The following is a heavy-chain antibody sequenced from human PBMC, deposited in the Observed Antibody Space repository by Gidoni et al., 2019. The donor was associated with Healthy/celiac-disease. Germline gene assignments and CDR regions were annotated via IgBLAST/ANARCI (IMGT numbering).Heavy chain of an antibody. CDR2: ISSSSSYI. V-gene: IGHV3-21*01. CDR3: ARDSPFPDY. D-gene: IGHD2-21*01. J-gene: IGHJ4*02. CDR1: GGFTFRSYS. Sequence: EVQLVESGGGLVTPGGSLRLSCAASGGFTFRSYSMNWVRQAPGKGLEWVSSISSSSSYIYYAVSVKGRFTISRDNAKNSLYLQMNSLRAEDTAVYYCARDSPFPDYWGQGTLVTVSS.